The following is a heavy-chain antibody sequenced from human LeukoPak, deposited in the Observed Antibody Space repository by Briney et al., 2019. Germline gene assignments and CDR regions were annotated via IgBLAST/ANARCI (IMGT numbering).Heavy chain of an antibody. Sequence: GGSLRLSCVASGFRFSGYVMKWVRQAPGKGLEWVSTVSMSSSYMYYADSVRGRFTISRDNAKNSLFLQMTSLRAEDAAVYYCAREDYSSGNPTIDHWGQGTLVTVSS. J-gene: IGHJ4*02. CDR3: AREDYSSGNPTIDH. D-gene: IGHD3-10*01. CDR2: VSMSSSYM. V-gene: IGHV3-21*01. CDR1: GFRFSGYV.